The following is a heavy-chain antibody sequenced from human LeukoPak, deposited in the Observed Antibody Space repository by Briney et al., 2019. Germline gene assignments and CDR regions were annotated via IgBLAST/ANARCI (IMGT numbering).Heavy chain of an antibody. Sequence: GGSLRLSCTTSGLIFSGYGFHWVRQAPGKGLQWVSFIQFDGSKKHYGDSVRGRFTISRENSRNTVFLQMSSLRPEDTAIYYCAKELMYYGSGSELDSWGQGTLVTVSS. V-gene: IGHV3-30*02. CDR3: AKELMYYGSGSELDS. CDR2: IQFDGSKK. J-gene: IGHJ4*02. D-gene: IGHD3-10*01. CDR1: GLIFSGYG.